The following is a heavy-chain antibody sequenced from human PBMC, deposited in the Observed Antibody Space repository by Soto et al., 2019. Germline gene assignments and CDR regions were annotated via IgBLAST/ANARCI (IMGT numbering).Heavy chain of an antibody. CDR2: ISGSGGST. V-gene: IGHV3-23*01. CDR1: GFTFSSYA. D-gene: IGHD2-2*01. Sequence: EVQLLESGGGLVQPGGSLRLSCAASGFTFSSYAMSWVRQAPGKGLEWVSAISGSGGSTYYADSVKGRFTISRDNSKNTLYLQMNSLRAEDTAVYYCAKDGIVVVPAATHFDYWGQGTLVTVSS. J-gene: IGHJ4*02. CDR3: AKDGIVVVPAATHFDY.